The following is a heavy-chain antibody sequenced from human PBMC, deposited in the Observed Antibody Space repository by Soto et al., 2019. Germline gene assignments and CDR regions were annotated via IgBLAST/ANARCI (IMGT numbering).Heavy chain of an antibody. CDR1: GYTFTSDC. Sequence: ASVKVSCKASGYTFTSDCSSRVRQAPGQGLEWMGWISAYNGNTNYAQKLQGRVTMTTDTSTSTAYMELRSLRSDDTAVYYCAIVLRYFDWLSLYNCFEPWGQGTLVTVSS. CDR3: AIVLRYFDWLSLYNCFEP. V-gene: IGHV1-18*01. J-gene: IGHJ5*02. D-gene: IGHD3-9*01. CDR2: ISAYNGNT.